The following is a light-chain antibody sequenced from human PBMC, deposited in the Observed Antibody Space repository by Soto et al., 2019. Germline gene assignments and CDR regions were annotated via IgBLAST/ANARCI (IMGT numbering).Light chain of an antibody. Sequence: DIQMTQSPSTLSTSLGDRVTITCRASQSIDFYLAWYQQKPGKAPKLLIYEASNLESGVPSRFSGSGYGTEFNLTISSLQPDDFATYYCQQSRNYPWTFGQGTKVDIK. CDR1: QSIDFY. J-gene: IGKJ1*01. CDR2: EAS. CDR3: QQSRNYPWT. V-gene: IGKV1-5*03.